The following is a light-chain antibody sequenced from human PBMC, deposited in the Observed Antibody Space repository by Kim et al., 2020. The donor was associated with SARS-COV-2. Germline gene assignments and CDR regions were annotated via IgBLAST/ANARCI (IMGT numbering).Light chain of an antibody. CDR1: QGISNS. J-gene: IGKJ1*01. CDR2: AAS. CDR3: QQYYSTRGLWT. Sequence: VGDKVSTTCRASQGISNSVASFHHRSGKAPNLLVYAASRLKSGVPSRFSSSSSGTDYTLTISSLQPADFETYYCQQYYSTRGLWTFGQGTKVDIK. V-gene: IGKV1-NL1*01.